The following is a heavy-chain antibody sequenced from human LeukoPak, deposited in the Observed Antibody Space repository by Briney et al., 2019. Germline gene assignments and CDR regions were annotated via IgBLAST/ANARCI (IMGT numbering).Heavy chain of an antibody. J-gene: IGHJ3*02. V-gene: IGHV4-34*01. Sequence: PSETRSLTCAVYGGSFSGYYWSWIRQPPGKGLEWIGEINHSGSTNYNPSLKSRVTISVDTSKNQFSLKLSSVTAADTAVYYCARLPRYYDFWSGYYGATDAFDIWGQGTMVTVSS. CDR3: ARLPRYYDFWSGYYGATDAFDI. CDR1: GGSFSGYY. CDR2: INHSGST. D-gene: IGHD3-3*01.